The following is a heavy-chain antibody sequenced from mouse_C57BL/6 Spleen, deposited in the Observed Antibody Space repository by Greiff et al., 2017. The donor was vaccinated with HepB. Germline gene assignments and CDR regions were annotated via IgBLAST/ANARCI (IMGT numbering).Heavy chain of an antibody. CDR1: GYTFTSYG. CDR2: IYPRSGNT. V-gene: IGHV1-81*01. CDR3: AVSDYSNSGDAMDY. J-gene: IGHJ4*01. D-gene: IGHD2-5*01. Sequence: QVQLQQSGAELARPGASVKLSCKASGYTFTSYGISWVKQSTGQGLEWIGEIYPRSGNTYYNEKFKGKATLTADKSSSTAYIELRSLTSEDSAVYFCAVSDYSNSGDAMDYWGQGTSVTVSS.